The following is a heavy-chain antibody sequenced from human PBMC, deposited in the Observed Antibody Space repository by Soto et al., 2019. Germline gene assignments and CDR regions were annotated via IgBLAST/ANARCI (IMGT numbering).Heavy chain of an antibody. CDR3: ARAFDEEEQQLVVTWFDP. Sequence: EVQLVESGGGLVQPGGSLRLSCAASGFTFSSYSMNWVRQAPGKGLEWVSYISSSSSTIYYADSVKGRFTISRDNAKNSLYLQMNSLRDEDTAVYYCARAFDEEEQQLVVTWFDPWGKGTMVTVSS. CDR2: ISSSSSTI. V-gene: IGHV3-48*02. D-gene: IGHD6-13*01. CDR1: GFTFSSYS. J-gene: IGHJ5*02.